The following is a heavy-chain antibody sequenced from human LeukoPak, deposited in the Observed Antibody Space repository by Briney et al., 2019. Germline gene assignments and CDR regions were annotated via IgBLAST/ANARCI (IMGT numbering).Heavy chain of an antibody. V-gene: IGHV5-51*01. CDR1: GYRFTTDY. CDR2: IYTDDSET. D-gene: IGHD3-22*01. Sequence: GESLKISCKASGYRFTTDYIGWVRQMPGKGLEWMGIIYTDDSETNYSPSFQGQVSMSVDKSITTAYLQWSSLKASDTAIYYCARQAYGSHFDAFDIWGQGTMVTVSS. J-gene: IGHJ3*02. CDR3: ARQAYGSHFDAFDI.